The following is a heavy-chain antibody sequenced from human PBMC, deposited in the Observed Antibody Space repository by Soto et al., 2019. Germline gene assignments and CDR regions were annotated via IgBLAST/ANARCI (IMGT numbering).Heavy chain of an antibody. Sequence: PSQTLSLTCAISGDSVSSNSAAWNWIRQSPSRGLEWLGRTYYRSKWYNDYAVSVKSRITINPDTSKNQFSLQLNSVTPEDTAVYYCAREYYYDSSGYYPDYGMDVWGQGTTVTVSS. J-gene: IGHJ6*02. V-gene: IGHV6-1*01. D-gene: IGHD3-22*01. CDR1: GDSVSSNSAA. CDR2: TYYRSKWYN. CDR3: AREYYYDSSGYYPDYGMDV.